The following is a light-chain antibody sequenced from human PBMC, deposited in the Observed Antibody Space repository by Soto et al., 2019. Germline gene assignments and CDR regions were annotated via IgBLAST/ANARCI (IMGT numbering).Light chain of an antibody. J-gene: IGLJ1*01. CDR1: SSDVGGYKY. V-gene: IGLV2-14*01. CDR3: SSYTSSSPYV. Sequence: QSALTQPASVSGSLGQSITISCTGTSSDVGGYKYVSWYQQHPGKAPKLLIYEVSNRPSGVSNRFSGSKSGNTASLTISGLKADDEADYYCSSYTSSSPYVLGTVTKLTVL. CDR2: EVS.